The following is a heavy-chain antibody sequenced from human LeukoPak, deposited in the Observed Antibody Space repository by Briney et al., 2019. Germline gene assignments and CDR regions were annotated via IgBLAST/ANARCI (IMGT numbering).Heavy chain of an antibody. CDR3: AKLSYCDSSGYYRTHFDY. Sequence: PGGSLRLSCTASGFTFSSYGMDWVRQTPGKGLEWVSVISGNGGSTYYAESVKGRFTISRDNSKNTLYLQMNSLRAEDTAVYYCAKLSYCDSSGYYRTHFDYWGQGTLVTVSS. CDR1: GFTFSSYG. CDR2: ISGNGGST. J-gene: IGHJ4*02. V-gene: IGHV3-23*01. D-gene: IGHD3-22*01.